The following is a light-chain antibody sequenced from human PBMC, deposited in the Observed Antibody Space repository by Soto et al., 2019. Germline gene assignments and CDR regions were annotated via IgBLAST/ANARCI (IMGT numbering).Light chain of an antibody. J-gene: IGLJ1*01. CDR2: DVS. CDR1: SSDVGGYNY. CDR3: SSYTSSSTVGPLYV. V-gene: IGLV2-14*01. Sequence: QSALTQPASVSGSPGQSITISCTGTSSDVGGYNYVSWYQQHPGKAPKLMIYDVSNRPSGVSNRFSGSKSGNTASLTISGLQAEDEADYYCSSYTSSSTVGPLYVFGTGTKLTVL.